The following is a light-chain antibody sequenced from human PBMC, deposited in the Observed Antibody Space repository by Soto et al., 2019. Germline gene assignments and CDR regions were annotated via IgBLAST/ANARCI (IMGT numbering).Light chain of an antibody. V-gene: IGKV3-11*01. J-gene: IGKJ5*01. CDR1: QSVSSY. CDR3: QQRSNWPPIT. Sequence: DIVLTQSPGTLSLSPGERATLSCRASQSVSSYLVWYQQKPGQAPRLLIYDASNRATGTPARFSGSGSGTDFTLTISSLEPEDFAIYYCQQRSNWPPITFGQGTRLEIK. CDR2: DAS.